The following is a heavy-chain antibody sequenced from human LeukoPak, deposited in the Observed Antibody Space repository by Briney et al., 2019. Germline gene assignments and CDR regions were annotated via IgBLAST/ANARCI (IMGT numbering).Heavy chain of an antibody. CDR3: ARGSNYYYDSSADYPRY. CDR1: GYTFTTYY. J-gene: IGHJ4*02. V-gene: IGHV1-46*01. Sequence: GASVKVSCKTSGYTFTTYYIHWVRQAPGQGLEWMGIINPSGGTTTYAQQFQGRVTMTRDTSTSTVYMELNTLTSEDTAVYYCARGSNYYYDSSADYPRYWGQGTLVTVSS. D-gene: IGHD3-22*01. CDR2: INPSGGTT.